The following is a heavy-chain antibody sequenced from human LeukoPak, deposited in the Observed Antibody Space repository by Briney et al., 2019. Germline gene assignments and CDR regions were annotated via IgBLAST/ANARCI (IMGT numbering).Heavy chain of an antibody. V-gene: IGHV3-20*04. J-gene: IGHJ4*02. D-gene: IGHD3-10*01. CDR3: ARGGITMVRGVITTNQFDY. CDR1: GFTFDDYG. CDR2: INWNGGST. Sequence: GGSLRLSCAASGFTFDDYGMSWVRQAPGKGLEWVSGINWNGGSTGYVDSVKGRFTISRDNAKNSLYLQMNSLRAEDTAVYYCARGGITMVRGVITTNQFDYWGQGTLVTVSS.